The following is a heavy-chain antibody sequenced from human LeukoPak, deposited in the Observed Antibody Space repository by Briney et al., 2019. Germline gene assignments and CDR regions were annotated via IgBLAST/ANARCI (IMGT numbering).Heavy chain of an antibody. D-gene: IGHD3-22*01. Sequence: GGSLRLSCAASGITFSTYCMHWVRQAPGKGLVWVSRINSDGSTTSYVDSVEGRFTISRDNAKNTLYLQMNSLRAEDTAGYYCARAGTVVDYDPSDSFDVWGQGTMVTVSS. CDR3: ARAGTVVDYDPSDSFDV. V-gene: IGHV3-74*01. CDR1: GITFSTYC. CDR2: INSDGSTT. J-gene: IGHJ3*01.